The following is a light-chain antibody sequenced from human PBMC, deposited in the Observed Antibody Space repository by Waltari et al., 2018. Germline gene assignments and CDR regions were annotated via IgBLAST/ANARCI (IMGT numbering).Light chain of an antibody. CDR1: QSIGTN. V-gene: IGKV3-15*01. J-gene: IGKJ1*01. Sequence: DIVMTQSPATLSVSPGERATLSCRASQSIGTNLAWYQQRPGQAPRLLLYGASSRATGIPARFSGSGSGRDFTLTINSLQPEDFALYYCQQYHNWPPWAFGKGTKVEIK. CDR3: QQYHNWPPWA. CDR2: GAS.